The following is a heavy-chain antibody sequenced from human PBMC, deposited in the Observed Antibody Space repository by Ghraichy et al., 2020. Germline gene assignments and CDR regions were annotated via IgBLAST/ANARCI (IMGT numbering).Heavy chain of an antibody. D-gene: IGHD3-22*01. CDR3: ARMGYDTSGYYYVPTFDI. J-gene: IGHJ3*02. V-gene: IGHV3-48*02. Sequence: GGSLRLSCAASGFTFSTYSMNWVRQAPGKGLEWVSHISSSSSNIYYADSVKGRFTISRDNARNSLYLQMISLRDEDTAVYFCARMGYDTSGYYYVPTFDIWGQGTMVTVSS. CDR1: GFTFSTYS. CDR2: ISSSSSNI.